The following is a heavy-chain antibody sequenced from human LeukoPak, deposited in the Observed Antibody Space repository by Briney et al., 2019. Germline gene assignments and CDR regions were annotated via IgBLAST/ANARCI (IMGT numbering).Heavy chain of an antibody. D-gene: IGHD3-10*01. Sequence: SETLSLTCTVSGGSVSSGDYYWSWIRQPPGKGLEWIGEINHSGSTNYNPSLKSRVTISVDTSKNQFSLKLSSVTAADTAVYYCARDYGSGSYGVDYWGQGTLVTVSS. CDR2: INHSGST. V-gene: IGHV4-61*08. CDR1: GGSVSSGDYY. CDR3: ARDYGSGSYGVDY. J-gene: IGHJ4*02.